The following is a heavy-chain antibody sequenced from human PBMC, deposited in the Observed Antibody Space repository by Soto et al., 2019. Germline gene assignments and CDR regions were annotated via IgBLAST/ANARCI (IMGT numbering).Heavy chain of an antibody. J-gene: IGHJ6*03. Sequence: GSLRRSWAASGFTISSYSMNWVRQAPGKGLEWVSYISSSSSTIYYADSVKGRFTISRDNAKNSLYLQMNSLRAEDTAVYYCARQQTLRSGYYIRSRPTYYMDVWGKGTTVTVSS. V-gene: IGHV3-48*01. CDR2: ISSSSSTI. CDR1: GFTISSYS. D-gene: IGHD3-3*01. CDR3: ARQQTLRSGYYIRSRPTYYMDV.